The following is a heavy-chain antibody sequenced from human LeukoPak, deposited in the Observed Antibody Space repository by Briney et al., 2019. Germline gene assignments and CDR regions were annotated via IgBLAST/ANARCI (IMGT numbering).Heavy chain of an antibody. J-gene: IGHJ4*02. CDR1: GFTFNSYG. D-gene: IGHD4-11*01. CDR3: ARGTPTTRDFDY. V-gene: IGHV3-23*01. Sequence: GGSLRLSCAASGFTFNSYGMSWVRQAPGKGLEWVSGISISGSGSSTYYADSVKGRFTMSRDNAKNSLLLQMNSLRAEDTAVYYCARGTPTTRDFDYWGQGTLVTVSS. CDR2: ISISGSGSST.